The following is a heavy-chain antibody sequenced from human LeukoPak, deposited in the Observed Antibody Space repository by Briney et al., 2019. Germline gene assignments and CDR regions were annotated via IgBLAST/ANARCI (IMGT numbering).Heavy chain of an antibody. CDR1: GYTFTGYY. D-gene: IGHD3-16*01. CDR2: INPNSGGT. V-gene: IGHV1-2*02. Sequence: ASVKVSCKASGYTFTGYYMHWVRQAPGQGLEWMGWINPNSGGTNYAQKFQGRVTMTRDTSISTAYMELSRLRSDDTAVYYCARGELWYKNWYFDLWGRGTLVTVSS. CDR3: ARGELWYKNWYFDL. J-gene: IGHJ2*01.